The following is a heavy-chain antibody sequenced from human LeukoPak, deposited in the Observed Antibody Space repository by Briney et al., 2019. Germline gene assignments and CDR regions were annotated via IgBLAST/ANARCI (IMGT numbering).Heavy chain of an antibody. J-gene: IGHJ4*02. CDR2: ISGSGGST. Sequence: GGSLRLSCAASGFTFSSYAMSWVRQAPGKGLEWVSAISGSGGSTYYADSVKGWFTISRDNSKNTLYLQMNSLRAEDTAVYYCAKDHSWPPYFDYWGQGTLVTVSS. V-gene: IGHV3-23*01. CDR1: GFTFSSYA. CDR3: AKDHSWPPYFDY.